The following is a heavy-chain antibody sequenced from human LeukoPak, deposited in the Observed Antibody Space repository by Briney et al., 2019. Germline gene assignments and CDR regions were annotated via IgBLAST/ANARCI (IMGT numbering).Heavy chain of an antibody. CDR3: ARDRAFGSGSELNWFDA. CDR2: IYSAGRP. Sequence: GGSLRLSCAASGFTVSSHYISWVRKAPGKGLELVSIIYSAGRPFYADSLKGRFTISRENSKNTLSLQMNSLRAEDTAVYYGARDRAFGSGSELNWFDAWGQGTLVTVSS. V-gene: IGHV3-53*01. CDR1: GFTVSSHY. J-gene: IGHJ5*02. D-gene: IGHD3-3*01.